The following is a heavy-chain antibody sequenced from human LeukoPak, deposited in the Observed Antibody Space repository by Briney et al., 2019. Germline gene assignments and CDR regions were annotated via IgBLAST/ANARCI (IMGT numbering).Heavy chain of an antibody. V-gene: IGHV4-39*07. D-gene: IGHD5-24*01. CDR3: ARDGYNPIDY. J-gene: IGHJ4*02. Sequence: SETLSLTCTVSGGSISSSSYYWGWIRQPPGKGLEWIGSIYYSGSTYYNPSLKSRVTISVDTSKNQFSLKLSSVTGADTAVYYCARDGYNPIDYWGQGTLVTVSS. CDR1: GGSISSSSYY. CDR2: IYYSGST.